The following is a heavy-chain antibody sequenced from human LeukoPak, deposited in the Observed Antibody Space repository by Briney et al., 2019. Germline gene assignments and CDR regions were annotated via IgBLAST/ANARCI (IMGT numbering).Heavy chain of an antibody. J-gene: IGHJ5*02. CDR2: IYTSGIT. CDR1: GGSISSGSYY. D-gene: IGHD3-10*01. Sequence: PSQTLSLTCTVSGGSISSGSYYWSWVRQPAGKGLEWIGRIYTSGITNYNPSLKSRVTISVDTSKNQFSLKLSSVTAADTAVYYCARRITMVRGGNWFDPWGQGTLVTVSS. V-gene: IGHV4-61*02. CDR3: ARRITMVRGGNWFDP.